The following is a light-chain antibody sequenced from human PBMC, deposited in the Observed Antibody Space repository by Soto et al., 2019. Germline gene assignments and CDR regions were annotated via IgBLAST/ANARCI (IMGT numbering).Light chain of an antibody. Sequence: DIQMTQSPSSLSASVGDRVTITCRASQGFSNYLAWYQQRPGKVPKLLIYAASTLQSGVPSRFSGSRSGTDFTLTISSLQPEDVATYYCQKYNSGPLTFGGGTKVGIK. V-gene: IGKV1-27*01. CDR2: AAS. CDR3: QKYNSGPLT. CDR1: QGFSNY. J-gene: IGKJ4*01.